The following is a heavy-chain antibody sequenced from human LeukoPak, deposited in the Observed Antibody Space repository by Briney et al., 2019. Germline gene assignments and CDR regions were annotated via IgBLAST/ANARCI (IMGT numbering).Heavy chain of an antibody. Sequence: SGGSQRLSCAASGFTFSSSAMTWVRQAPGKGVECVSFIGSSGGRTYYADAVKGRFTISRDNCKNTLALQMNSLRVEDTAIYYCAKDIQLSTWGLGTMVTVSS. CDR3: AKDIQLST. V-gene: IGHV3-23*01. D-gene: IGHD5-24*01. CDR1: GFTFSSSA. CDR2: IGSSGGRT. J-gene: IGHJ3*01.